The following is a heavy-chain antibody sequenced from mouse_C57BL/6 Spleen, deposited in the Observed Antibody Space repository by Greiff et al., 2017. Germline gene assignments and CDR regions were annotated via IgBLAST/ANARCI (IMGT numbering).Heavy chain of an antibody. Sequence: EVQLVESGGGLVKPGGSLKLSCAASGFTFSDYGMHWVRQAPEKGLEWVAYISSGSSTIYYADTVKGRFTISRDNAKNPLFLQMTSLRSEATAMYYCARLEGVRGAMDYWGQGTSVNVSS. V-gene: IGHV5-17*01. D-gene: IGHD5-1*01. CDR2: ISSGSSTI. J-gene: IGHJ4*01. CDR3: ARLEGVRGAMDY. CDR1: GFTFSDYG.